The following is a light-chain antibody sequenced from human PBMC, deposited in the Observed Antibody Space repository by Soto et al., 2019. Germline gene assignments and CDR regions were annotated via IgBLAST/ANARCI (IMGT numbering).Light chain of an antibody. CDR2: GAS. Sequence: EIVLTQSPGTLSLSPGERATLSCRASQSVSSSYLAWYQKKPGQAPRLLIYGASSRATGIPDRFSGSGSGTDFTLTVSRPEPEDLAVYYCQQYGRSPPMYTFGQGTKLEIK. V-gene: IGKV3-20*01. CDR1: QSVSSSY. J-gene: IGKJ2*01. CDR3: QQYGRSPPMYT.